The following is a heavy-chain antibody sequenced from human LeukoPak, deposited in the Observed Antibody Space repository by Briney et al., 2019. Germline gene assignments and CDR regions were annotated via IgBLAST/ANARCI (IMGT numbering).Heavy chain of an antibody. D-gene: IGHD6-19*01. CDR1: GVTFTSNA. V-gene: IGHV3-23*01. J-gene: IGHJ4*02. Sequence: PGGSLRLSCAPSGVTFTSNAMRCVRQVPGKGLEWFSAISGGSGSSTYYADAVKGRFTISRDNSKTTLYLQMNSLRAEDTVVYYGAKGWSSGWPYFFDYWGQGTLVTVSS. CDR2: ISGGSGSST. CDR3: AKGWSSGWPYFFDY.